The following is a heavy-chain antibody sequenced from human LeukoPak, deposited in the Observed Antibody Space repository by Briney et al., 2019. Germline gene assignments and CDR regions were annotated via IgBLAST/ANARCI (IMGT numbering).Heavy chain of an antibody. CDR2: MSFDGSEK. CDR3: ARTMATTAQSHDY. CDR1: GFTFSSYA. V-gene: IGHV3-30*09. D-gene: IGHD5-24*01. Sequence: PGRSLRLSCAASGFTFSSYAMHWVRQPPGKGLEWVAVMSFDGSEKYYADSVKGRFAISRDNSKNTLYLQMNSLRAEDTAMYYCARTMATTAQSHDYWGQGTLVTVSS. J-gene: IGHJ4*02.